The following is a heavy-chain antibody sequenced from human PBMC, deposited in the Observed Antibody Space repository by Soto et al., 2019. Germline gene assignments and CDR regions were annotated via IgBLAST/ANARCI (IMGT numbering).Heavy chain of an antibody. J-gene: IGHJ3*02. D-gene: IGHD2-2*01. CDR1: GGTYP. CDR2: IIPMFGTT. V-gene: IGHV1-69*06. Sequence: QMQLVQSGAEVKKPGSSVKVSCEASGGTYPISWVRQAPGQGLEWMGSIIPMFGTTNYAQNFQGRVALTADKATNTADLELSSLRSEDTAVYFCARKGAAASWPHGVDMWGQGTMVTVSS. CDR3: ARKGAAASWPHGVDM.